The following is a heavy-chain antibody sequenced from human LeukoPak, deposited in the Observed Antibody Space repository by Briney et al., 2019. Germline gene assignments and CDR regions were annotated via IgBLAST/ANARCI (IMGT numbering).Heavy chain of an antibody. CDR3: AKDEYRQALY. CDR2: IKEDGSEK. V-gene: IGHV3-7*01. CDR1: GFTFSTYW. Sequence: GGSLRLSCAASGFTFSTYWMSWVRQAPGKGLEWVANIKEDGSEKYYVASVKGRFTISRDNSKNTLYLKMNSLRAEDTAVYYCAKDEYRQALYWGQGTLVTVSS. J-gene: IGHJ4*02. D-gene: IGHD2-2*02.